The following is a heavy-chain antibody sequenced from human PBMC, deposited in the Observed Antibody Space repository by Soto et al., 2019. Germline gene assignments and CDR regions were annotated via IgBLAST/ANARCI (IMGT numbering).Heavy chain of an antibody. CDR1: GFTFSSYG. CDR2: ISYDGSNK. V-gene: IGHV3-30*18. J-gene: IGHJ6*02. Sequence: QVQLVESGGGVVQPGRSLRLSCAASGFTFSSYGMHWVRQAPGKGLEWVAVISYDGSNKYYTDSVKGRFTISRDNSKNTLYLQMNSLRAEDTAVYYWAKAKNYYYYDMDVWGQGTTVTVSS. CDR3: AKAKNYYYYDMDV.